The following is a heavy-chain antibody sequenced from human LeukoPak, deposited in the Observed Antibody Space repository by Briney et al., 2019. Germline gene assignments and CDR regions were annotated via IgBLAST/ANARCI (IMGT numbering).Heavy chain of an antibody. CDR3: ASDDGSGRIDY. CDR2: IYYSGST. D-gene: IGHD3-10*01. J-gene: IGHJ4*02. Sequence: PSETLSLTCTVSGGSISSGDYYWSWLRQPPGTGLEWTGYIYYSGSTYYNPSLKSRVTISVDTSKNQYSMKLSSVTAADTAVYYCASDDGSGRIDYWGQGTLVTVSS. CDR1: GGSISSGDYY. V-gene: IGHV4-30-4*08.